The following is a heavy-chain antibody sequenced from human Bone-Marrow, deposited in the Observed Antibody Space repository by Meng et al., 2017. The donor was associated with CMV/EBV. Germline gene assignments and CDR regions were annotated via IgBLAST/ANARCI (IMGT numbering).Heavy chain of an antibody. CDR3: ARDLIRGVVGARPRGPGDL. CDR2: ITSRSSNT. V-gene: IGHV3-21*01. D-gene: IGHD1-26*01. J-gene: IGHJ4*01. Sequence: GESLKISCVASGFTFSGYSMNWVRQTPGKGLEWVSSITSRSSNTYYSDSVKGRFTISRDNAKNSLYVQMNSLRDEDTAVYYCARDLIRGVVGARPRGPGDLWGHGTLVTASS. CDR1: GFTFSGYS.